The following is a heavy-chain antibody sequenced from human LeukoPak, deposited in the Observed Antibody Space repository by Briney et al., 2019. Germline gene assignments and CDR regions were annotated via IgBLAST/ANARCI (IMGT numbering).Heavy chain of an antibody. V-gene: IGHV3-23*01. CDR3: AKHGTDYDFWSGQYYFDY. J-gene: IGHJ4*02. Sequence: GGSLRLSCAASGFTFSSYAMSWVRQAPGKGLEWVSFISGSGDSTYYADSVKGRFTISRDNSKNTLYLQMNSLSAEDTAVYYCAKHGTDYDFWSGQYYFDYWGQGTLVTVSS. CDR1: GFTFSSYA. D-gene: IGHD3-3*01. CDR2: ISGSGDST.